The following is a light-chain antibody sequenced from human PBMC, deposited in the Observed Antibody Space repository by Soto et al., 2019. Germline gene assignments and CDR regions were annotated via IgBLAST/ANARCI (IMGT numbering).Light chain of an antibody. V-gene: IGKV1-5*03. CDR1: QIIDKY. Sequence: DIQLTQSPSTLSASVGDRVTITCRASQIIDKYLAWYQQKPGKAPKMLIYKASTLASGVPSRFSGSGSGTEFTLTISSLQPDDFAVYYCQQRTNWPLTFGGGTKVDIK. CDR3: QQRTNWPLT. CDR2: KAS. J-gene: IGKJ4*01.